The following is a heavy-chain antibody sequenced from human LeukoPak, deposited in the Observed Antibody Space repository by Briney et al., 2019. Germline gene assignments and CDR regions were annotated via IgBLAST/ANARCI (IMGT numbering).Heavy chain of an antibody. CDR3: ARDLTGSGYDGSY. J-gene: IGHJ4*02. CDR1: GGTFSSYA. Sequence: SVKVSCKASGGTFSSYAISWVRQAPGQGLEWMGGIIPIFGTANYAQKFQGRVTITTDESTSTAYMELSSLRSEDTAVYYCARDLTGSGYDGSYWGQGTLVTVSS. V-gene: IGHV1-69*05. CDR2: IIPIFGTA. D-gene: IGHD5-12*01.